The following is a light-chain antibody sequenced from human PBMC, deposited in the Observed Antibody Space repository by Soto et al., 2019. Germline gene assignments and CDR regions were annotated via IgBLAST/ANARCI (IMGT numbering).Light chain of an antibody. Sequence: ENVLTQSPGTLSLSPGERATLSCRASQSVSSSYLAWYQQKPGQAPRLLLYGASSRATGIPDRFSGSGSGPDFTLTISRLEPEDFAVYYCQQYGSSPWTFGQGTKVEIK. V-gene: IGKV3-20*01. CDR1: QSVSSSY. J-gene: IGKJ1*01. CDR2: GAS. CDR3: QQYGSSPWT.